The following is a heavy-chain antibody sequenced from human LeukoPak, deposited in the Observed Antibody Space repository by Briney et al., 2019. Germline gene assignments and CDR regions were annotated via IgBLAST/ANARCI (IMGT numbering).Heavy chain of an antibody. CDR3: ARDMVRGVIITTQPPAFDY. D-gene: IGHD3-10*01. J-gene: IGHJ4*02. CDR1: GGSISSSSYY. Sequence: SETLSLTCTVSGGSISSSSYYWGWIRQPPGKGLEWIGSIYYSGSTYYNPSLKSRVTMSVDTSKNQFSLKLSSVTAADTAVYYCARDMVRGVIITTQPPAFDYWGQGTLVTVSS. CDR2: IYYSGST. V-gene: IGHV4-39*07.